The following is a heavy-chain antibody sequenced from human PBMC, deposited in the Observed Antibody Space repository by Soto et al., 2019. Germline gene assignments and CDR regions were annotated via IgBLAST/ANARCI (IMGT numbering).Heavy chain of an antibody. D-gene: IGHD3-10*01. CDR1: GYSISSGYY. V-gene: IGHV4-38-2*01. CDR2: IYHSGST. Sequence: LSLTCAVSGYSISSGYYWGWIRQPPGKGLEWIGSIYHSGSTYYNPSLKSRVTISVDTSKNQFSLKLSSVTAADTAVYYCARNYYGSGHFYFDYWGQGTLVTVSS. J-gene: IGHJ4*02. CDR3: ARNYYGSGHFYFDY.